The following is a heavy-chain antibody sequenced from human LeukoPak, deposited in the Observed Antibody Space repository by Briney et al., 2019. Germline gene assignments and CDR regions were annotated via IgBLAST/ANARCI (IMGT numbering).Heavy chain of an antibody. Sequence: PSETLSLTCTVSGDSISRGDYYWTWIRQPPGKGLEWIGYIYHSGDTYYNPSLKSRVTLSVDTSKNQFSLKLGSVTAADTAVYYCARALAAAGTLFDYWGQGTLVTVSS. D-gene: IGHD6-13*01. CDR2: IYHSGDT. CDR3: ARALAAAGTLFDY. J-gene: IGHJ4*02. V-gene: IGHV4-30-4*01. CDR1: GDSISRGDYY.